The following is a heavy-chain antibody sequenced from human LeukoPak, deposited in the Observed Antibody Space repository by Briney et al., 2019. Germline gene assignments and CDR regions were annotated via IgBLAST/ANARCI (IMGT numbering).Heavy chain of an antibody. CDR3: ARDHIVRQLATGYYYYYYMDV. J-gene: IGHJ6*03. CDR1: GGSISSYY. V-gene: IGHV4-59*01. D-gene: IGHD6-6*01. Sequence: NPSETLSLTCTVSGGSISSYYWSWIRQPPGKGLEWIGHIYYSGSTNYNPSLKSRVTISVDTSKNQFSLKLSSVTAADTTVYYCARDHIVRQLATGYYYYYYMDVWGKGTTVTVSS. CDR2: IYYSGST.